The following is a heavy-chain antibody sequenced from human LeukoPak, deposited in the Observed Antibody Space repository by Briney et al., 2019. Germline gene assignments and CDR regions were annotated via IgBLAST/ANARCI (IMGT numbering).Heavy chain of an antibody. CDR2: ISAYNGNT. V-gene: IGHV1-18*01. CDR1: GYTFTSYG. J-gene: IGHJ6*03. Sequence: ASVKVSCKASGYTFTSYGISWVRQAPGQGLEWMGWISAYNGNTNYAQKLQGRVTMTTDTSASTAYMELRSLRSDDTAVYYCARSSSSWYGYYYYMDVWGKGTTVTVSS. D-gene: IGHD6-13*01. CDR3: ARSSSSWYGYYYYMDV.